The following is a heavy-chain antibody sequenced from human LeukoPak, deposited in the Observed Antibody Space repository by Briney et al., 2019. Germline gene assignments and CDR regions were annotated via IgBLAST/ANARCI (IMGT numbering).Heavy chain of an antibody. CDR2: IYFSGTT. J-gene: IGHJ5*02. CDR1: GDSITSHY. CDR3: ARGPGPGVAAAGTKNWFDP. Sequence: PSETLSLTCTVSGDSITSHYWGWIRQPPGKGLEWIGHIYFSGTTSYNPSLKSRVTISVDTSKNQFSLKLSSVTAADTAVFYCARGPGPGVAAAGTKNWFDPWGQGTLVTVSS. V-gene: IGHV4-59*11. D-gene: IGHD6-13*01.